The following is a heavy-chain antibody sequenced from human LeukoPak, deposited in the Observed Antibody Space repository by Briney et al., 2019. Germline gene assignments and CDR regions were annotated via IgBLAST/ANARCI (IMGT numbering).Heavy chain of an antibody. CDR1: GDSVSSNSAA. Sequence: SQTLSLTFAISGDSVSSNSAAWNWIRQSPSRGLEWLGRTYYRSKWYTYYAVSVKSRISINRDTSKNQISLQLNSVTPEDTAVYYCARSTGPIDYWGRGTLVTVSS. V-gene: IGHV6-1*01. D-gene: IGHD1-1*01. CDR2: TYYRSKWYT. CDR3: ARSTGPIDY. J-gene: IGHJ4*02.